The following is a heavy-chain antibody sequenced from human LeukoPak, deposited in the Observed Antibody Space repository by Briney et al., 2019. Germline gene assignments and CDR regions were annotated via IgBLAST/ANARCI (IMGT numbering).Heavy chain of an antibody. J-gene: IGHJ2*01. Sequence: ASVKVSCXASGYTFTSYYMHWVRQAPGQGLEWMGIINPSGGSTSYAQKFQGRVTMTRDTSTSTVYMELSSLRSEDTAVYYCARVSSPAAITDWYFDLWGRGTLVTVSS. V-gene: IGHV1-46*03. D-gene: IGHD2-2*02. CDR1: GYTFTSYY. CDR2: INPSGGST. CDR3: ARVSSPAAITDWYFDL.